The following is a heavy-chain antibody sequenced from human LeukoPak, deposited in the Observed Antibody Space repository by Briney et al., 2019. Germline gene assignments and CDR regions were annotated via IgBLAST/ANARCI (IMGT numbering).Heavy chain of an antibody. V-gene: IGHV3-53*01. Sequence: GGSLRLSCAASGFTVSSNSMSWVRQAPGKGLEWVSFIYSGGNTHYSDSVKGRFTISRDNAKNSLYLQMNSLRVEDTAVYYCARGWETGYQLLPPYYYYYYMDVWGKGTTVTVSS. J-gene: IGHJ6*03. D-gene: IGHD2-2*01. CDR2: IYSGGNT. CDR3: ARGWETGYQLLPPYYYYYYMDV. CDR1: GFTVSSNS.